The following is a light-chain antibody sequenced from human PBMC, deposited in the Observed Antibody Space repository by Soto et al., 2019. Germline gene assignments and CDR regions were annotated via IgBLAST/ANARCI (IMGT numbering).Light chain of an antibody. CDR3: SSYTSSSGYV. CDR1: SSDVGGYNY. J-gene: IGLJ1*01. Sequence: QSALTQPASVSGSPGQSITISCTGTSSDVGGYNYVSWYQQHPGKAPKLMIYEVSNRPSGVSNRFSGSKSGNTASLTISGLQAEDEADYYCSSYTSSSGYVFGTGIKLTVL. V-gene: IGLV2-14*01. CDR2: EVS.